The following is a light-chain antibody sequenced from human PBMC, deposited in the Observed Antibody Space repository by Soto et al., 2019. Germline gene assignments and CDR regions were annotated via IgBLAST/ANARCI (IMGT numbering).Light chain of an antibody. CDR2: GAS. V-gene: IGKV3-15*01. Sequence: EIVMTKSPATLSVSPGERATLSCRASQSVGSNLAWYQQKPGQAPRLLMYGASTRATGIPARFSGSGSGAELTLTISSLQSEDFAVYYCQQYNNRPPWTFGQGTKVEIK. CDR1: QSVGSN. CDR3: QQYNNRPPWT. J-gene: IGKJ1*01.